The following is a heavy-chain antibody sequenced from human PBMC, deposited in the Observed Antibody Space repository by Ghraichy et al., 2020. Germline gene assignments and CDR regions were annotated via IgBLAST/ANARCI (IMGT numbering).Heavy chain of an antibody. CDR2: IYYSGST. J-gene: IGHJ4*02. CDR1: GGSISSSSYY. D-gene: IGHD4/OR15-4a*01. Sequence: GSLRLSCTVSGGSISSSSYYWGWIRQPPGKGLEWIGSIYYSGSTYYNPSLKSRVTISVDTSKNQFSLKLSSVTAADTAVYYCASANWYFDYWGQGTLVTVSS. V-gene: IGHV4-39*01. CDR3: ASANWYFDY.